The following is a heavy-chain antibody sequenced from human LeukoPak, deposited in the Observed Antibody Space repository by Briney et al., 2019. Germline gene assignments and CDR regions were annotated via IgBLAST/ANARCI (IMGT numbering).Heavy chain of an antibody. Sequence: GGSLRLSCAASGFTFSSYWMSWVRQAPGKGLEWVANIKQDGSEKYYVDSVKGRFTISRDNAKNSLYPQMNSLRAEDTAVYYCASPTFYVDTALDSAFDIWGQGTMVTVSS. CDR3: ASPTFYVDTALDSAFDI. CDR2: IKQDGSEK. CDR1: GFTFSSYW. J-gene: IGHJ3*02. D-gene: IGHD5-18*01. V-gene: IGHV3-7*01.